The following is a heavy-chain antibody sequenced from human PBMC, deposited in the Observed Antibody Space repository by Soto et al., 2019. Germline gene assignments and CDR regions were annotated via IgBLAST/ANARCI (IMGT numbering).Heavy chain of an antibody. V-gene: IGHV1-18*01. CDR3: ARVLEWGVGEDIVVVPADEEYYYYYYMDV. Sequence: ASVKVSCKASGYTFTSYGISWVRQAPGQGLEWMGWISAYNGNTNYAQKLQGRVTMTTDTSTSTAYMELRSLRSDDTAVYYCARVLEWGVGEDIVVVPADEEYYYYYYMDVWGKGTTVTVSS. D-gene: IGHD2-2*01. CDR1: GYTFTSYG. CDR2: ISAYNGNT. J-gene: IGHJ6*03.